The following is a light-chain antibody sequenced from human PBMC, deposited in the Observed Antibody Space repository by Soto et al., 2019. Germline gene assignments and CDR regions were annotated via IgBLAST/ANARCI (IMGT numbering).Light chain of an antibody. V-gene: IGKV1-5*01. CDR3: QQYKSYRT. CDR2: DAS. CDR1: ESINNW. Sequence: DIQMTQSPSTLSASVGDRVSITCRASESINNWLAWYQLKPVKAPKFLIYDASNLESGVPSRFSGSGSGTEFTLTISSLQPDDFATYYCQQYKSYRTFGQGTKVDIK. J-gene: IGKJ1*01.